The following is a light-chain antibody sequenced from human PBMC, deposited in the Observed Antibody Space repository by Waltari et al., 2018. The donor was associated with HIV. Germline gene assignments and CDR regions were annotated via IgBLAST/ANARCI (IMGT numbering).Light chain of an antibody. CDR1: YSNTGSIT. Sequence: QSVLPQPPSPSGAPGQRVTIPCSGSYSNTGSITVPVSQHPPGTAPTLLIHSKKQRPSGVPDRFPASKSGTSASLASSGLQSEDEADYYCAAWDDSLNGVVFCGGTKLTVL. CDR3: AAWDDSLNGVV. J-gene: IGLJ2*01. V-gene: IGLV1-44*01. CDR2: SKK.